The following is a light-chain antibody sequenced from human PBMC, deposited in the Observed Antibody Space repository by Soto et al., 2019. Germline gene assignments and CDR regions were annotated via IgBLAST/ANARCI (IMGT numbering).Light chain of an antibody. J-gene: IGLJ2*01. CDR2: DVN. Sequence: QSALTQPASVSGSPGQSITISCTGTSSDIGDYNFVSWYQQHPGKAPKLMIFDVNNRPSGVSNRFSGSKSDNTASLTISGLQSEDEADYYCSSYKDSNTLVVFGGGTKVTVL. CDR1: SSDIGDYNF. V-gene: IGLV2-14*01. CDR3: SSYKDSNTLVV.